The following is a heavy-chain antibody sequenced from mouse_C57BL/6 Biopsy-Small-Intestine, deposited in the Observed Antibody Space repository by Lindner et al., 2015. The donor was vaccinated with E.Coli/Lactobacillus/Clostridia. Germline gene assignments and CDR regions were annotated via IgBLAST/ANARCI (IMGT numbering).Heavy chain of an antibody. CDR2: IYPGDGDT. J-gene: IGHJ2*01. CDR1: GYAFSSYW. CDR3: ARGWDVHFDY. D-gene: IGHD4-1*01. Sequence: VQLQESGAELVKPGASVKISCKASGYAFSSYWMNWVKQRPGKGLGWIGQIYPGDGDTNYNGKFKGKATLTADKSSSTAYMQLSSLTSEDSAVYFCARGWDVHFDYWGQGTTLTVSS. V-gene: IGHV1-80*01.